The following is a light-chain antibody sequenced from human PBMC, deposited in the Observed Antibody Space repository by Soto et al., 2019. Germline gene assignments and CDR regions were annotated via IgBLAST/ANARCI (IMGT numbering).Light chain of an antibody. V-gene: IGLV2-14*01. Sequence: QSSLTQPASLSGSPGQSIPLSFTGTSRDVGGYNYVSWYQQHPGKAPKLMIYDVSNRPSGVSNRFSGSKSGNTASLTISGLQAEDEADYYCSSYTSSSTYVFGTGTKVTVL. J-gene: IGLJ1*01. CDR2: DVS. CDR3: SSYTSSSTYV. CDR1: SRDVGGYNY.